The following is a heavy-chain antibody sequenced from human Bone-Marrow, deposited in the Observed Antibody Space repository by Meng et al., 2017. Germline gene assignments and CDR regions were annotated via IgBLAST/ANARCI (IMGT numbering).Heavy chain of an antibody. CDR1: GFTVSNAW. CDR3: SGHVDY. J-gene: IGHJ4*01. Sequence: VELGESGGGFVKPGGSLRLSCAASGFTVSNAWMTWVRQAPGKGLEWIGRMKSNVDGGTVDYAAAVKGRFFISRDDSENTFYLQMNSLKTEDTAVYYCSGHVDYWGHGTLVTVSS. CDR2: MKSNVDGGTV. V-gene: IGHV3-15*01.